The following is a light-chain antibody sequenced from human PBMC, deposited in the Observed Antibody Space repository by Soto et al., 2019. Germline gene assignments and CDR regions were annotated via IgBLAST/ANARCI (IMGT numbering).Light chain of an antibody. CDR2: GAS. V-gene: IGKV3-15*01. J-gene: IGKJ2*01. CDR3: QQYNNWPMYT. Sequence: EIVMTQSPATLSVSPGERATLSCRASQSVSSNLAWYQQKPGQAPRLLIYGASTRATGIPARFSGSGSGTEFTLTTSGLRSEDFAVYYCQQYNNWPMYTFGQGTKLEIK. CDR1: QSVSSN.